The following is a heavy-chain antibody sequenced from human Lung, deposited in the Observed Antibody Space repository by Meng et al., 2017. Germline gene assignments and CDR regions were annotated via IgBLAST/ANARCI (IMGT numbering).Heavy chain of an antibody. V-gene: IGHV4-34*01. J-gene: IGHJ4*02. CDR2: INHSGST. Sequence: QVQLQRCGGGLFQPSQSLSLSCVVAGGSFNDYYWSWIRQPPGKGLEWIGAINHSGSTNYNPSLESRATISVDTSQNNLSLKLSSVTAADSAVYYCARGPTTMAHDFDYWGQGTLVTVSS. D-gene: IGHD4-11*01. CDR1: GGSFNDYY. CDR3: ARGPTTMAHDFDY.